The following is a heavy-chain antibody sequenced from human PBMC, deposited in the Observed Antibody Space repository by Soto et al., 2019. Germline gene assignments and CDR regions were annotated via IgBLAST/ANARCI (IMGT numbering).Heavy chain of an antibody. CDR1: GYTFTSYA. D-gene: IGHD6-13*01. Sequence: ASVKVSCKASGYTFTSYAMHWVRQAPGQRLEWMGWINAGNGNTKYSQKFQGRVTITRDTSASTAYMELSSLRSEDTAVYYCARFDYSSSWYKDRFDPWGQGTLVTVSS. CDR2: INAGNGNT. CDR3: ARFDYSSSWYKDRFDP. V-gene: IGHV1-3*01. J-gene: IGHJ5*02.